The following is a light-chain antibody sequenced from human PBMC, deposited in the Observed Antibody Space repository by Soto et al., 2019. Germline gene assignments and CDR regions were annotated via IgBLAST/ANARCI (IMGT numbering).Light chain of an antibody. Sequence: EIVLTQSPGTLSLSPGDRATLSCRASQSVSSNYVAWYQQKPGQAPRLLIYGASIRATGISDSFSGSGSGTDFTLAISRLEPEDFAVYYCQQYGSSPRTFGQGTKVEIK. V-gene: IGKV3-20*01. CDR3: QQYGSSPRT. CDR1: QSVSSNY. J-gene: IGKJ1*01. CDR2: GAS.